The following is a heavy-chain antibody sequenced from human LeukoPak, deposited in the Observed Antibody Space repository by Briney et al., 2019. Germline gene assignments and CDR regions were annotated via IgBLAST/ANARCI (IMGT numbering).Heavy chain of an antibody. CDR1: GCTFSSYA. CDR3: AKDPGDTYYYGSGGDAFDI. V-gene: IGHV3-23*01. D-gene: IGHD3-10*01. CDR2: ISGSGGST. Sequence: GGSLRLSCAASGCTFSSYAMSWVRQAPGKGLEWVSAISGSGGSTYYADSVKSRFTISRDNSKNTLYLQMNSLRAEDTAVYYCAKDPGDTYYYGSGGDAFDIWGQGTMVTVSS. J-gene: IGHJ3*02.